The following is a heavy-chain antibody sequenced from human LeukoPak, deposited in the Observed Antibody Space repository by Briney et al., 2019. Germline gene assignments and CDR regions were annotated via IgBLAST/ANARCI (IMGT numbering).Heavy chain of an antibody. CDR2: MKSKTDGGTT. CDR3: TTFDYDILTDDGSFDS. J-gene: IGHJ4*02. CDR1: GFTFSYAW. D-gene: IGHD3-9*01. V-gene: IGHV3-15*01. Sequence: GGSLRLSCAASGFTFSYAWMSWVRQAPGKGLEWVGRMKSKTDGGTTDYAAPVKGRFTISRDDSKNTLFLQMSGLRTEDTAVYFCTTFDYDILTDDGSFDSWGQGTLVTVSS.